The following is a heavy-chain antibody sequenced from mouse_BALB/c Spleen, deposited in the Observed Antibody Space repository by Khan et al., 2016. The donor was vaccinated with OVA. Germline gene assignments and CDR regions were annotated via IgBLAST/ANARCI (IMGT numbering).Heavy chain of an antibody. J-gene: IGHJ3*01. CDR1: GYTFTSFV. CDR3: AKVGKYYVSFAY. V-gene: IGHV1S136*01. CDR2: IYPFNDDT. D-gene: IGHD2-1*01. Sequence: VRLQQSGPELVKPGASVKMSCKASGYTFTSFVMHWVKQKPGLGLEWIGYIYPFNDDTKYNEKFKGKATLTSDNSSSTAYMVLSSLTSEDSAVYYCAKVGKYYVSFAYWGQGTLVTVSA.